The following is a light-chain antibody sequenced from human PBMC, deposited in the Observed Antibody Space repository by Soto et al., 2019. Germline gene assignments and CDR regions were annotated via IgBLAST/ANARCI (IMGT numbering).Light chain of an antibody. J-gene: IGKJ2*01. CDR2: GAS. Sequence: ESVLTQSPGTLSSSPGERATISCRASQSIIGNYLAWYQQTPGQAPRLLIYGASNLATGVTYRISGSCSGTDFTLTITRLEPEDFAIYYCEQNVNSVHTFGPGTRLEIK. V-gene: IGKV3-20*01. CDR3: EQNVNSVHT. CDR1: QSIIGNY.